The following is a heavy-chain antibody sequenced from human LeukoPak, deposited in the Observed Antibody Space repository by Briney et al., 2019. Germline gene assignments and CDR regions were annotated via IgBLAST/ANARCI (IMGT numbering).Heavy chain of an antibody. V-gene: IGHV3-53*01. Sequence: GGSLRLSCAASGLTVSSNYMSWVRQAPGKGLEWVSVIYSGGSTYYADSVKGRFTISRDNPKNTLYLQMNSLRAEDTAVYYCAREGYSYGHFDYWGQGTLVTVSS. CDR2: IYSGGST. J-gene: IGHJ4*02. D-gene: IGHD5-18*01. CDR1: GLTVSSNY. CDR3: AREGYSYGHFDY.